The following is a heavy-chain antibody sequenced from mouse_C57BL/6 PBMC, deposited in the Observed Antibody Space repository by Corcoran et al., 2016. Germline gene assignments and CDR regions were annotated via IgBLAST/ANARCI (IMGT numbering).Heavy chain of an antibody. CDR1: GYTFTTYG. V-gene: IGHV9-3*01. Sequence: QIQWVQSGPELKKPGETVKISCKASGYTFTTYGMSWVKQAPGKGLKWMGWINTYSGVPTYADDFKGRFAFSLETSASTAYLQINNLKNEDTATYFCAREDYYGWGQGTTLTVSS. D-gene: IGHD1-1*01. J-gene: IGHJ2*01. CDR3: AREDYYG. CDR2: INTYSGVP.